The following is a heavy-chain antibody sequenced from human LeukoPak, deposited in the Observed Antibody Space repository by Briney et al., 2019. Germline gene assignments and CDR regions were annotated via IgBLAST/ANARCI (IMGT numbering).Heavy chain of an antibody. Sequence: PGGSLTLSCTASGFTFSSYWMSCVRQAPGKGLEWVAHINQNRGEKYYVDSVKGRFTISRDNAKKSPYMQMNSLRAEDTAVYYCARRSGVRVTYYYYYFYMDVWGKGTTVTVSS. CDR1: GFTFSSYW. CDR2: INQNRGEK. V-gene: IGHV3-7*01. D-gene: IGHD3-10*01. CDR3: ARRSGVRVTYYYYYFYMDV. J-gene: IGHJ6*03.